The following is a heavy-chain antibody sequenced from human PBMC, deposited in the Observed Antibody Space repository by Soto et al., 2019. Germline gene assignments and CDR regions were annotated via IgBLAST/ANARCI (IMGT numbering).Heavy chain of an antibody. CDR3: ARELLDYYDSSGYPPTYYYGMDV. J-gene: IGHJ6*02. Sequence: WASVKVSCKASGYTFTGYYMHWVRQAPGQGLEWMGWINPNSGGTNYAQKFQGWVTMTRDTSISTAYMELSRLRSDDTAVYYCARELLDYYDSSGYPPTYYYGMDVWGQGTTVTVSS. V-gene: IGHV1-2*04. CDR1: GYTFTGYY. CDR2: INPNSGGT. D-gene: IGHD3-22*01.